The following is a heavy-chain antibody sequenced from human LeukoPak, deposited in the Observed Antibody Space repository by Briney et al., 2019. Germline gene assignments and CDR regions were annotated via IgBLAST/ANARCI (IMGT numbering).Heavy chain of an antibody. D-gene: IGHD3-22*01. CDR2: IWCDGSNK. Sequence: PGVSLRLSCAASGFTFSSYGMHGVRQAPGKGLEGVAVIWCDGSNKCCVDAVKGRFTISRVNAKNALYLQINRLRAEDTAVYYCTRDLNYYDRSGYTDDTSDIWGQGTMVTVSS. V-gene: IGHV3-33*01. CDR3: TRDLNYYDRSGYTDDTSDI. J-gene: IGHJ3*02. CDR1: GFTFSSYG.